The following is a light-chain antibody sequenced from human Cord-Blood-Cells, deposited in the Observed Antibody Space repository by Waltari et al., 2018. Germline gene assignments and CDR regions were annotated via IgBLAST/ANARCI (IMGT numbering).Light chain of an antibody. J-gene: IGLJ3*02. CDR1: SRAVGSHTL. V-gene: IGLV2-23*01. CDR3: CSYAGSSTLV. CDR2: EGS. Sequence: QSALTQPASVSGSPGQSITLSRPGTSRAVGSHTLVSWYQQHPGKAPTLMIYEGSTRPSGVSNRFSCSKSGNTASLTISGLQAEDEADYYCCSYAGSSTLVFGGGTKLTVL.